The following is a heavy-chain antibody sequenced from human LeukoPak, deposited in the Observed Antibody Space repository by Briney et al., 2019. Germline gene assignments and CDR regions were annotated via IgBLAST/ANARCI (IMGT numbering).Heavy chain of an antibody. J-gene: IGHJ5*02. V-gene: IGHV4-38-2*02. CDR1: GYSISSGYY. CDR2: IYHSGST. D-gene: IGHD2-15*01. Sequence: SETLSLTCTVSGYSISSGYYWGRIRQPPGKGLEWIGSIYHSGSTYYNPSLKSRVTISVDTSKNQFSLKLSSVTAADTAVYYCASFTHCSGGSCYSEPWGQGTLVTVSS. CDR3: ASFTHCSGGSCYSEP.